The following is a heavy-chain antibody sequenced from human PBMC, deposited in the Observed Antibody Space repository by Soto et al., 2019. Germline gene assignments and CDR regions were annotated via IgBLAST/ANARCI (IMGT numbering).Heavy chain of an antibody. D-gene: IGHD6-13*01. CDR3: ATLRIAAADLQH. V-gene: IGHV1-24*01. CDR2: FDPEDGET. Sequence: ASVKVSCKVSGYTLTELSMHWVRQAPGKGLEWMGGFDPEDGETIYAQKFQGRVTMTEDTSTDTAYMELSSLRSENTAVYYCATLRIAAADLQHWGQGTLVTVSS. J-gene: IGHJ1*01. CDR1: GYTLTELS.